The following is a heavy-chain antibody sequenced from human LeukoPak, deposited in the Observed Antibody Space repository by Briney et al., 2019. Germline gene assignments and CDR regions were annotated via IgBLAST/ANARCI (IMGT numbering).Heavy chain of an antibody. Sequence: SVKVSCKASGGTFSSYAISWVRQAPGQGLEWMGGIIPIFGTANYAQKFQGRVTITTDESTSTAYMELSSLRSEDTAVYYCARDRYYDSSGIRGGWFDPWGQGTLVTVSS. CDR2: IIPIFGTA. CDR1: GGTFSSYA. CDR3: ARDRYYDSSGIRGGWFDP. V-gene: IGHV1-69*05. D-gene: IGHD3-22*01. J-gene: IGHJ5*02.